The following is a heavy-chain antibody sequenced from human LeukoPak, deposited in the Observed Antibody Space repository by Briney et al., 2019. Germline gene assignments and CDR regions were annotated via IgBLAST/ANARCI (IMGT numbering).Heavy chain of an antibody. CDR1: GYTFTSYY. J-gene: IGHJ4*02. CDR2: INPSGGST. V-gene: IGHV1-46*01. CDR3: ARDGETPDILTGYSIMYYFDY. Sequence: ASVKVSCKASGYTFTSYYMHWVRQAPGLGLEWMGIINPSGGSTSYAQKFQGRVTMTRDTSTSTVYMELSSLRSEDTAVYYCARDGETPDILTGYSIMYYFDYWGQGTLVTVSS. D-gene: IGHD3-9*01.